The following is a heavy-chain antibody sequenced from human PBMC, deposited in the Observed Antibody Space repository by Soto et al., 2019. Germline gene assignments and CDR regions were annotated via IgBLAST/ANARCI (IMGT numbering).Heavy chain of an antibody. D-gene: IGHD2-2*01. CDR2: ISGSGGST. CDR1: VFTFSSYA. J-gene: IGHJ4*02. Sequence: PVDSLRLSYATSVFTFSSYAMSRIRQAPGKGLEWVSAISGSGGSTYYADSVKGRFTISRDNSKNTLYLQMNSLRAEDTAVYYCAKDLGYCSSTSCYNDYWGQGT. CDR3: AKDLGYCSSTSCYNDY. V-gene: IGHV3-23*01.